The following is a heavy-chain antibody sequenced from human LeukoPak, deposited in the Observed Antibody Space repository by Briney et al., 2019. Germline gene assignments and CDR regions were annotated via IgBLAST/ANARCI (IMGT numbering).Heavy chain of an antibody. D-gene: IGHD5-18*01. J-gene: IGHJ5*02. Sequence: RGSLRLSCAASGFTFSSYSMNWVRQAPGKGLEWVSSISSSSSYIYYADSVKGRFTISRDNAQHSLYLQMNSLRAEDTAVYDCAREGHTDATPDNWFDPWGQGTLVTVSS. CDR3: AREGHTDATPDNWFDP. V-gene: IGHV3-21*01. CDR1: GFTFSSYS. CDR2: ISSSSSYI.